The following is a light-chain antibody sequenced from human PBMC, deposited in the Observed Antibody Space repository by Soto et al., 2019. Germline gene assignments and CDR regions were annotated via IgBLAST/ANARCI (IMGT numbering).Light chain of an antibody. J-gene: IGLJ1*01. CDR3: FSHRGGDSHV. V-gene: IGLV2-14*01. CDR2: EVN. CDR1: STDVGGYKY. Sequence: QSALTQPASVSGSPGQSITISCTGTSTDVGGYKYVSWYQQHPGTAPKLMIFEVNGRPSGVSNRFSGSKTGNTASLTISGLQAEDEADYYCFSHRGGDSHVFGTGTKLTVL.